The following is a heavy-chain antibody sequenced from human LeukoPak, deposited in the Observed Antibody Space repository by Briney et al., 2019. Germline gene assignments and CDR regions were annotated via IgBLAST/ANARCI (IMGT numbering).Heavy chain of an antibody. V-gene: IGHV4-59*01. CDR2: IYYSGST. J-gene: IGHJ6*03. CDR1: GGSFSGYY. Sequence: PSETLSLTCAVYGGSFSGYYWSWIRQPPGKGLEWIGYIYYSGSTNYNPSLKSRVTISVDTSKNQFSLKLSSVTAADTAVYYCARSSAGYSSSWQTYYYYYMDVWGKGTTVTVSS. CDR3: ARSSAGYSSSWQTYYYYYMDV. D-gene: IGHD6-13*01.